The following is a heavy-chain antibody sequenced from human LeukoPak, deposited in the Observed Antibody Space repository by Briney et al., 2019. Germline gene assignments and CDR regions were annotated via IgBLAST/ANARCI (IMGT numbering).Heavy chain of an antibody. CDR3: ARLGWSGDFTEDDY. V-gene: IGHV1-3*01. CDR2: INAGKGNT. Sequence: ASVKVSCKASEYTFISYSIHWVRQAPGQRLEWMGWINAGKGNTKYSQKLQGRVTITGDTSASTAYMELSSLRSEDTAVYYCARLGWSGDFTEDDYWGQGTLVTVSS. D-gene: IGHD3-10*01. CDR1: EYTFISYS. J-gene: IGHJ4*02.